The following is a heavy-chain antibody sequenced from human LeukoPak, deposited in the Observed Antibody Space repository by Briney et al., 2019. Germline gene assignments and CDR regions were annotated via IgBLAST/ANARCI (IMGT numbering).Heavy chain of an antibody. D-gene: IGHD2-2*01. CDR3: ASVVPPATNYFDW. CDR1: GGSISSAGYY. Sequence: SETLSLTCTVSGGSISSAGYYWTWTRQYPGKGLEWIGYIYYSGSTYYNPSLKSRVTISVDTSKNQFSLRLSSVTAADTAVYYCASVVPPATNYFDWWGQGTLVSVSS. J-gene: IGHJ4*02. V-gene: IGHV4-31*03. CDR2: IYYSGST.